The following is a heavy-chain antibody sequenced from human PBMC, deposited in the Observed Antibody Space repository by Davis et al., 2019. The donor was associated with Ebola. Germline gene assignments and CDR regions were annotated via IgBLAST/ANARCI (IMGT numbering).Heavy chain of an antibody. J-gene: IGHJ4*02. V-gene: IGHV1-69*02. CDR3: ATTLHSGYDAFDY. CDR2: FIPIFGIA. D-gene: IGHD5-12*01. CDR1: AGTFSRYS. Sequence: SVKVSCKASAGTFSRYSISWVRQAPGQGLEWMGRFIPIFGIANYAQEFQGRVTITADRSTSTEYMELSSLRSEDASVYYCATTLHSGYDAFDYWGQGTLVTVSS.